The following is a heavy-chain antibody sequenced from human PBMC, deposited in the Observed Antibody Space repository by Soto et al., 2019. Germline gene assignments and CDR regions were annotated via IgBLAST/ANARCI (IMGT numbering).Heavy chain of an antibody. CDR2: IYSSGST. Sequence: PSETLSLTCTVTGGTLSGYYWTWIRQSAGGGLGWIGRIYSSGSTNYNPSLKSRVTISLGTSMSHFSLRLRSVSAADTAFYYCARGQRFSDWFDPWGQGTLVTVSS. D-gene: IGHD3-3*01. CDR1: GGTLSGYY. CDR3: ARGQRFSDWFDP. J-gene: IGHJ5*02. V-gene: IGHV4-4*07.